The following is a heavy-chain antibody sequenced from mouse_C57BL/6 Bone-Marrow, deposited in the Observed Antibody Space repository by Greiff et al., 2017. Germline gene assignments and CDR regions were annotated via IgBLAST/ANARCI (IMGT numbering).Heavy chain of an antibody. CDR2: IYPRNGNT. V-gene: IGHV1-81*01. CDR1: AYTFTSYG. CDR3: SKNRVYAMDY. Sequence: QVQLQQSGAELARPGASVKLSCKASAYTFTSYGISWVKQRTGQGLEWIGEIYPRNGNTYYNEKFKGKATLTADKSSSTAYMELRSLTSEDSAVYFCSKNRVYAMDYWGQGTSVTVSS. J-gene: IGHJ4*01.